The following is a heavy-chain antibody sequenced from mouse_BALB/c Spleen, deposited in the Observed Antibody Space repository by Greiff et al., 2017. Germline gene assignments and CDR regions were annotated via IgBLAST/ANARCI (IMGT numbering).Heavy chain of an antibody. D-gene: IGHD2-10*02. CDR3: ARDPGYGNYYFDY. CDR1: GFTFSSYA. V-gene: IGHV5-9-4*01. CDR2: ISSGGSYT. J-gene: IGHJ2*01. Sequence: EVQLVESGGGLVKPGGSLKLSCAASGFTFSSYAMSWVRQSPEKRLEWVAEISSGGSYTYYPDTVTGRFTISRDNAKNTLYLEMSSLRSEDTAMYYCARDPGYGNYYFDYWGQGTTLTVSS.